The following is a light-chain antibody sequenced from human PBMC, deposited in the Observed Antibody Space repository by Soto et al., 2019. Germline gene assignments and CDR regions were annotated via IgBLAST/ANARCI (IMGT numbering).Light chain of an antibody. CDR2: DAS. CDR3: QHYNSYV. CDR1: QSISSW. Sequence: DIQMTQSPSTLSASVGDRVTITCRASQSISSWLAWYQQKPGKAPKLLIYDASSLESGVPSRFSGSGSGTEFTHTISSLQTDDFATYYFQHYNSYVFGPRTKVDIK. J-gene: IGKJ3*01. V-gene: IGKV1-5*01.